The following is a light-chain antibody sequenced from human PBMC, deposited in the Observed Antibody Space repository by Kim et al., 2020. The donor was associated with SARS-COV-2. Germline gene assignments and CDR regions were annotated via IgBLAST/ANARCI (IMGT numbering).Light chain of an antibody. CDR3: NSQDSSDNVV. CDR2: GKN. V-gene: IGLV3-19*01. CDR1: SLRRYY. J-gene: IGLJ2*01. Sequence: SSELTQDPAVSVALGQTVRITCQGDSLRRYYATWYQQKPGQAPILVIYGKNNRPSGIPDRFSGSSSGNTASLTITGTQAGDEADYYCNSQDSSDNVVFGGGTQLTFL.